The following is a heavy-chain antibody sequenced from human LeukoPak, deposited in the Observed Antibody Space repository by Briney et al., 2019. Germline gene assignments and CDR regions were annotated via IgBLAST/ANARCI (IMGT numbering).Heavy chain of an antibody. CDR2: IYHSGST. Sequence: SETLSLTCTVSGYSISSGYYWGWIRQPPGKGLEWIGSIYHSGSTYYNPSLKSRVTISVDTSKNQFSLKLSPVTAADTAVYYCARMVVATIPHFDYWGQGTLVTVSS. D-gene: IGHD5-12*01. V-gene: IGHV4-38-2*02. CDR3: ARMVVATIPHFDY. J-gene: IGHJ4*02. CDR1: GYSISSGYY.